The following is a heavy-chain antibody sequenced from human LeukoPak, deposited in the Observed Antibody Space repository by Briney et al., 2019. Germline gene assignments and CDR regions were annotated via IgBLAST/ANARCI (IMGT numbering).Heavy chain of an antibody. J-gene: IGHJ4*02. CDR3: ARDIRSRDGYNYVDY. D-gene: IGHD5-24*01. CDR2: IYSGGST. V-gene: IGHV3-53*01. CDR1: GFTVSSNY. Sequence: GGSLRLSCAASGFTVSSNYMSWVRRTPGKGLEWVSVIYSGGSTYYADSVKGRFTISRDNSKNTLYLQMNSLRAEDTAVYYCARDIRSRDGYNYVDYWGQGTLVTVSS.